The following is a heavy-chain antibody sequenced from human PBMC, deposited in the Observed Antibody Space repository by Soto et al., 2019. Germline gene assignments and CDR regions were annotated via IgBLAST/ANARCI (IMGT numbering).Heavy chain of an antibody. V-gene: IGHV2-5*02. CDR1: GFSLDTDGVG. Sequence: QITLKQSAPTLVKPTQTLTLTCAFSGFSLDTDGVGVGWIRQPPGKALEWLALIYWDGDQRYNPSLKNRLTITKDTSNNQVVLTMTNMDPVDTATYFCVHKPTVMVAATSTWFDHWGHGTLVTVSS. CDR2: IYWDGDQ. D-gene: IGHD2-15*01. CDR3: VHKPTVMVAATSTWFDH. J-gene: IGHJ5*02.